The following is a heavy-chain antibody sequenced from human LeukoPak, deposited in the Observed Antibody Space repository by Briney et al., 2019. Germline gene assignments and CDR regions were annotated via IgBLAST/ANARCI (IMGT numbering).Heavy chain of an antibody. CDR2: ISGTT. CDR3: AKILNALYFDL. Sequence: GGSLRLSCAASGFTFSSYAMNWVRQAPGKGLEWVSTISGTTYYADSVKGRFSLSRDDSQNMLFLQMDNLRADDTAVYYCAKILNALYFDLWGRGTLVTVSS. CDR1: GFTFSSYA. V-gene: IGHV3-23*01. D-gene: IGHD2-2*01. J-gene: IGHJ2*01.